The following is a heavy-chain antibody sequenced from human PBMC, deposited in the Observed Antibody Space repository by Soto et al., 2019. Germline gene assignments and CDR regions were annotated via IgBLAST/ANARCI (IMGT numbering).Heavy chain of an antibody. Sequence: PSETLSLTCTVSGGSISSGGYYWSWIRQHPGKGLEWIGYIYYSGSTYYNPSLKSRVTISVDTSKNQFSLKLSSVTAADTAVYYCARVEKVVVTAKGGWFDPWGQGTLVTVSS. J-gene: IGHJ5*02. D-gene: IGHD2-21*02. CDR2: IYYSGST. CDR1: GGSISSGGYY. V-gene: IGHV4-31*03. CDR3: ARVEKVVVTAKGGWFDP.